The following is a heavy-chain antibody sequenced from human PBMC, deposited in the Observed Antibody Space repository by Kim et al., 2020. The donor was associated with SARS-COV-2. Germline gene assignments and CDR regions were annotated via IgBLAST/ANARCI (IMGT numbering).Heavy chain of an antibody. CDR3: AGKELPYGMDV. Sequence: SETLSLTCAVYGGSFSGYYWSWIRQPPGKGLEWIGEINHSGSTNYNPSLKSRVTISVDTSKNQFSLKLSSVTAADTAVYYCAGKELPYGMDVWGQGTTVTVSS. CDR1: GGSFSGYY. D-gene: IGHD1-26*01. CDR2: INHSGST. V-gene: IGHV4-34*01. J-gene: IGHJ6*02.